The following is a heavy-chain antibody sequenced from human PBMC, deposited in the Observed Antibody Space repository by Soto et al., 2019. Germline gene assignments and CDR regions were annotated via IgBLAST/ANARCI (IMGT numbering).Heavy chain of an antibody. V-gene: IGHV4-39*01. D-gene: IGHD4-17*01. CDR2: IYYSGST. CDR1: GGSISSSSYY. J-gene: IGHJ6*02. CDR3: ASIRVDYGDYGYYYYGMDV. Sequence: SETLSLTCTVSGGSISSSSYYWGWIRQPPGKGLEWIGSIYYSGSTYYNPSLKSRVTISVDTSKNQFSLKLSSVTAADTAVYYCASIRVDYGDYGYYYYGMDVWGQGTTVTVSS.